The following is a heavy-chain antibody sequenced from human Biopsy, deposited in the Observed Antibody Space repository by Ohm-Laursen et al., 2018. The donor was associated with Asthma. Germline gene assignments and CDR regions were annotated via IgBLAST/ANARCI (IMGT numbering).Heavy chain of an antibody. J-gene: IGHJ4*02. Sequence: SLRLSCAAPGFMFRSFGMHWVRQAPGKGLEWVAVISYDGNHKFYEDSVKGRFTTSRDNSKNTLYLQMNSLRTEDTAVYYCAKRRGYSGHDNDYWGQGTLVTVSS. V-gene: IGHV3-30*18. D-gene: IGHD5-12*01. CDR1: GFMFRSFG. CDR2: ISYDGNHK. CDR3: AKRRGYSGHDNDY.